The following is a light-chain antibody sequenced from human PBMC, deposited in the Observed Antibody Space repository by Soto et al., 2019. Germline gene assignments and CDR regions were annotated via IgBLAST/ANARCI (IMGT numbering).Light chain of an antibody. CDR3: SSYTSPSTPVV. CDR2: DVT. Sequence: QYALTQPASVSGSPGQSITISCTGTSSDVGGYNYVSWYQHYPGKAPKLMIYDVTNRPSGVSNRFSGSKSGNTASLTISGLQAEDEADYFCSSYTSPSTPVVFGGGTKVTVL. J-gene: IGLJ2*01. V-gene: IGLV2-14*03. CDR1: SSDVGGYNY.